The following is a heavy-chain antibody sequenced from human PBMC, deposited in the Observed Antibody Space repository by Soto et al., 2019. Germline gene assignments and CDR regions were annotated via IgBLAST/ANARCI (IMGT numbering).Heavy chain of an antibody. CDR3: ARDRHSSSWYNYYYCGMDV. J-gene: IGHJ6*02. D-gene: IGHD6-13*01. V-gene: IGHV3-48*03. CDR2: ISSSGSTI. CDR1: GFTFSSYE. Sequence: PGGSLRLSCAASGFTFSSYEMNWVRQAPGKGLEGVSYISSSGSTIYYADSVKGRFTISRDNAKNSLYLQMNSLRAEDTAVYYCARDRHSSSWYNYYYCGMDVWGQGTTVTVSS.